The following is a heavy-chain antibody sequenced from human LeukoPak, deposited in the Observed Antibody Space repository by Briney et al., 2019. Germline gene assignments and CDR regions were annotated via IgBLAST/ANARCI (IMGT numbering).Heavy chain of an antibody. CDR3: ARDSYYDYVWGSYNWFDP. J-gene: IGHJ5*02. CDR1: GYTFSSYG. Sequence: ASVKVSCKTSGYTFSSYGITWVRQAPGQGLEWMGWMNPNSGNTGYAQKFQGRVTMTRNTSISTAYMELSSLRSEDTAVYYCARDSYYDYVWGSYNWFDPWGQGTPVTVSS. CDR2: MNPNSGNT. V-gene: IGHV1-8*02. D-gene: IGHD3-16*01.